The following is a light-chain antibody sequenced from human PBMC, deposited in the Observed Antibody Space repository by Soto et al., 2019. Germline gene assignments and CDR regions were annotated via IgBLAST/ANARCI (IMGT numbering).Light chain of an antibody. CDR3: SSYTSSSTRV. J-gene: IGLJ1*01. V-gene: IGLV2-14*03. Sequence: QCSLTQPASLSGAPGQSITISCTGTSSDVGAYDFVSWYQQHPDKAPKLMIYEVSNRPSGVSNRFSGSKSVNTATLTISGLQAEDEAAYYCSSYTSSSTRVFGTGTKVTVL. CDR1: SSDVGAYDF. CDR2: EVS.